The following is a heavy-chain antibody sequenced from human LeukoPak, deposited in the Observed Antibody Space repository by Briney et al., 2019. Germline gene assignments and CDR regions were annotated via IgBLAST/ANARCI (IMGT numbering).Heavy chain of an antibody. J-gene: IGHJ4*02. D-gene: IGHD3-10*01. CDR2: IYYSGST. Sequence: KTSETLSLTCTVSGGSMSTYYWSRIRQSPGKGLEWIGYIYYSGSTSYNPSLKSRLTISIDTSKTQFYLKLSSVTAADTAVYYCARVVYSGSWGYFDYWGQGILVTVSS. V-gene: IGHV4-59*01. CDR3: ARVVYSGSWGYFDY. CDR1: GGSMSTYY.